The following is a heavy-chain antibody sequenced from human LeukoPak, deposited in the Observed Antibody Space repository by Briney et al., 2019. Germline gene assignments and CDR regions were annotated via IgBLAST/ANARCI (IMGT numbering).Heavy chain of an antibody. Sequence: ASVKVSCKASGYTFTGYYMHWVRQAPGQGLEWMGRINPSSGGTNYAQKFQGRVTMTRDTSISTAYMELSRLRSADTAVYYCERDRNDYGDYGAFDIWGQGTMVTVSS. V-gene: IGHV1-2*06. CDR2: INPSSGGT. J-gene: IGHJ3*02. CDR3: ERDRNDYGDYGAFDI. CDR1: GYTFTGYY. D-gene: IGHD4-17*01.